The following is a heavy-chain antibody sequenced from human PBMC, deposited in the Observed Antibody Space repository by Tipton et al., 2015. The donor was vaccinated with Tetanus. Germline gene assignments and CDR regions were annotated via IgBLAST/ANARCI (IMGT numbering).Heavy chain of an antibody. Sequence: TLSLTCTVSGGSVSSGSYYWSWIRQPPGKGLEWIGYIYYSGSTNYNPSLKSRVTISVDTFKNQFSLKLSSVTAADTAVYYCARDLGGYCSGGSCYGNWFDPWGQGTLVTVSS. CDR2: IYYSGST. CDR1: GGSVSSGSYY. CDR3: ARDLGGYCSGGSCYGNWFDP. D-gene: IGHD2-15*01. V-gene: IGHV4-61*01. J-gene: IGHJ5*02.